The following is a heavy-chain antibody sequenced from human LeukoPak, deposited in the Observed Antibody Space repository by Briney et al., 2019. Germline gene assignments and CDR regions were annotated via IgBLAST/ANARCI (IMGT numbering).Heavy chain of an antibody. V-gene: IGHV3-11*05. J-gene: IGHJ3*02. CDR3: ARAYEEIVSGNYKGNDAFDI. CDR2: IGSSGSYI. Sequence: GGSLSLSCATSGFTFSDYFMSWIRQAPGKGLEWVSYIGSSGSYINYADSVKGRFTIARDNAKNSVYLEMNSLRAEDTAIYYCARAYEEIVSGNYKGNDAFDIWGQGTMVTVSS. CDR1: GFTFSDYF. D-gene: IGHD3-9*01.